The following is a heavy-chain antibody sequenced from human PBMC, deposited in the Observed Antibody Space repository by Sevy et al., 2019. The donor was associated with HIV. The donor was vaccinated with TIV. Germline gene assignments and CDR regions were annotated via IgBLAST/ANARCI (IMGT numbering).Heavy chain of an antibody. CDR3: ARDPGGLPAAMMGWFDP. J-gene: IGHJ5*02. CDR2: INTANGNT. D-gene: IGHD2-2*01. V-gene: IGHV1-3*04. CDR1: GYTFSYYA. Sequence: ASVKVSCKASGYTFSYYAVHWVRQAPGQRLEWMGWINTANGNTKYSQKFQGRLTITRDPSAGIVYMQLSSLRSEDTAVYYCARDPGGLPAAMMGWFDPWGQGTLVTVSS.